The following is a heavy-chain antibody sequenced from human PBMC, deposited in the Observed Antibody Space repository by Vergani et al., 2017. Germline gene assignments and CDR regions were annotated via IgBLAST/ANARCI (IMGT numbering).Heavy chain of an antibody. CDR1: GDSISNGPYY. CDR3: ARAQTRAHFSSDSIWFDP. D-gene: IGHD3-10*01. Sequence: QVQLHESGPGLVKPSQTLSLTCTVSGDSISNGPYYWTWIRQTAGKGLEWLGRIYISGITDYNPSLQSRVTISVDSSKNQFSLRLTSVTAADTAVYFCARAQTRAHFSSDSIWFDPWGPGILVTVSS. J-gene: IGHJ5*02. CDR2: IYISGIT. V-gene: IGHV4-61*02.